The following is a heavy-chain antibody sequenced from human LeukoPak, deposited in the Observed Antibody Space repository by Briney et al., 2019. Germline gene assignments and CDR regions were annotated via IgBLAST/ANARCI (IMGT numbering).Heavy chain of an antibody. Sequence: SETLSLTCTVSGGSISSGSYYWGWIRQPAGKGLEWIGRIYTSGSTTYHPSLKSRVTISVDTSKHQFYLKLSAVTAADTAVYCCARVPLGGSGWYYFDYWGQGTMVTVSS. CDR1: GGSISSGSYY. CDR2: IYTSGST. D-gene: IGHD6-19*01. V-gene: IGHV4-61*02. J-gene: IGHJ4*02. CDR3: ARVPLGGSGWYYFDY.